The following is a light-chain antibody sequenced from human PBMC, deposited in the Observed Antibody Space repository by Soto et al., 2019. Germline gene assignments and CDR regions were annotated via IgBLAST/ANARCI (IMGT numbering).Light chain of an antibody. Sequence: QSALTQPASVSGSPGQSITVSCTGTSSDVGDYPYVSWYQHHPGKAPKLMIYEVSNRPSGVSYRFSGSKSGNTASLTISGLQADDEADYYCNSYTSSGTYVFGSGTKLTVL. CDR1: SSDVGDYPY. V-gene: IGLV2-14*01. CDR3: NSYTSSGTYV. CDR2: EVS. J-gene: IGLJ1*01.